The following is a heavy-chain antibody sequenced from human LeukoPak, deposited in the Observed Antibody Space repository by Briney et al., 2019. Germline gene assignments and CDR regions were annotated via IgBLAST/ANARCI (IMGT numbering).Heavy chain of an antibody. Sequence: GESLKISCKGSGYIFANYWIAWVRQMPGKGLEWMGIIYPDDSDTRYSPSFQGQVTISADKSISTAYLQWRSLKASDTAMYYCARRSGSDALDIWGQGTMVTVSS. J-gene: IGHJ3*02. V-gene: IGHV5-51*01. CDR2: IYPDDSDT. D-gene: IGHD3-10*01. CDR1: GYIFANYW. CDR3: ARRSGSDALDI.